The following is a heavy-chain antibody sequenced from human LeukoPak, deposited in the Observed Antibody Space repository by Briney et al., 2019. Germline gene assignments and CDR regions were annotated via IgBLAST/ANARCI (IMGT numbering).Heavy chain of an antibody. V-gene: IGHV1-69*04. J-gene: IGHJ4*02. Sequence: ASVKVSCKGSGGTFSIYGISWVRQAPGRGLEWMGRIIPILGQTNYAQNFQGRVTITADISTSTAYMEMSSLRSEDTAVYYCAREGSSSWYDYWGQGTLVTVSS. CDR3: AREGSSSWYDY. CDR1: GGTFSIYG. D-gene: IGHD6-13*01. CDR2: IIPILGQT.